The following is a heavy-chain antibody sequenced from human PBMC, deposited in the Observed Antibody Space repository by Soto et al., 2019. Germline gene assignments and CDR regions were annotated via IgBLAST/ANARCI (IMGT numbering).Heavy chain of an antibody. CDR1: GGSISSYY. CDR3: ARWGYCSGGSCYNQNAFDI. V-gene: IGHV4-59*01. D-gene: IGHD2-15*01. CDR2: IYYSGST. J-gene: IGHJ3*02. Sequence: PSETLSLTCTVSGGSISSYYWSWIRQPPGKGLEWIGYIYYSGSTNYNPSLKSRVTISVDTSKNQFSLKLSSVTAADTAVYYCARWGYCSGGSCYNQNAFDIWGQGTMVTVSS.